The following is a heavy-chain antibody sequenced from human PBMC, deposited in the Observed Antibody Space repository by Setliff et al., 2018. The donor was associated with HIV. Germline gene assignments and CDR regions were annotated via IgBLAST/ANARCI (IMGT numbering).Heavy chain of an antibody. V-gene: IGHV1-46*01. CDR1: GYSFTNYY. Sequence: ASVKVSCKASGYSFTNYYIQWVRQAPGQGLEWMGKISPGGGSTSKEQKFQGRFTMTRDTSTSTVYMELSSLRSEDTAVYYCARGPLVVPTHYYMDLWGKGPRSPSP. CDR2: ISPGGGST. D-gene: IGHD3-22*01. J-gene: IGHJ6*03. CDR3: ARGPLVVPTHYYMDL.